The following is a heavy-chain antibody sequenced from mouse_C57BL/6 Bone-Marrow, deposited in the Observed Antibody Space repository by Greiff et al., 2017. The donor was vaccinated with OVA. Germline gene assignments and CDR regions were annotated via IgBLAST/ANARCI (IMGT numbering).Heavy chain of an antibody. CDR1: GYTFTSYW. J-gene: IGHJ3*01. Sequence: VQLQQPGAELVRPGSSVKLSCKASGYTFTSYWMHWVKQRPIQGLEWIGNIDPSDSETHYNQKFKDKATLTVDKSSSTAYMQLSSLTSEDSAVYYWASSGYYSWFAYWGQGTLVTVSA. D-gene: IGHD2-3*01. CDR2: IDPSDSET. CDR3: ASSGYYSWFAY. V-gene: IGHV1-52*01.